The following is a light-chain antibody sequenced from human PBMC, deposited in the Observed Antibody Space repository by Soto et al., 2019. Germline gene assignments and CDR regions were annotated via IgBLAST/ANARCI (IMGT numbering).Light chain of an antibody. CDR1: QSISSW. CDR3: QHYNSYSEA. Sequence: DIQMTQSPSTLSPSVGDRVTITCRTSQSISSWLAWYQQNPGKAPKLLIYDASSLESGVPSRFSGSGSGTEFTLTISSLQPDDFATYYCQHYNSYSEAFGQGTKVDI. CDR2: DAS. V-gene: IGKV1-5*01. J-gene: IGKJ1*01.